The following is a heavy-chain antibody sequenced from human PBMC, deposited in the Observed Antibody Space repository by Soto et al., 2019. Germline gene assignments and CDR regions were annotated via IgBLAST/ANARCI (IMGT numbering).Heavy chain of an antibody. CDR3: GIAPFDYYYGMDV. CDR2: ISSSSSYI. J-gene: IGHJ6*02. V-gene: IGHV3-21*01. D-gene: IGHD2-15*01. Sequence: GGSLRLSCAASGFTFSSYSMNWVRQAPGKGLEWVSSISSSSSYIYYADSVKGRFTISRDNAKNSLYLQMNSLRAEDTAVYYCGIAPFDYYYGMDVWGQGTTVTVSS. CDR1: GFTFSSYS.